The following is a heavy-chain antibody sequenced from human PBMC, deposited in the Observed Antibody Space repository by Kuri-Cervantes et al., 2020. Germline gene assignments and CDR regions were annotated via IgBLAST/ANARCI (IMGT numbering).Heavy chain of an antibody. Sequence: GESLKISCAGTGFAFSLYDMHWVRQTAGKGLEWVSAIGSDGDTYYLDSVEGRFTISRDLAKNSVYLQMNSLRAEDAAVYYCARDYSYPEVAGSFLFDYWGPGTLVTVSS. CDR2: IGSDGDT. J-gene: IGHJ4*02. D-gene: IGHD6-19*01. V-gene: IGHV3-13*01. CDR1: GFAFSLYD. CDR3: ARDYSYPEVAGSFLFDY.